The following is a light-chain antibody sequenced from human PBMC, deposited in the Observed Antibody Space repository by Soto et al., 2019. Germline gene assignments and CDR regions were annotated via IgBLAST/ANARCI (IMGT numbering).Light chain of an antibody. Sequence: DIQMTQSPSALSASVGDRVTITCRASESISSYLNWYQQKPGRAPKLLIYLTSHLHSGVPSRFSGSGSGTDFTLTISSLQPEDSATYYCQQSYSTPFIFGPGTKVDLK. CDR1: ESISSY. CDR2: LTS. CDR3: QQSYSTPFI. V-gene: IGKV1-39*01. J-gene: IGKJ3*01.